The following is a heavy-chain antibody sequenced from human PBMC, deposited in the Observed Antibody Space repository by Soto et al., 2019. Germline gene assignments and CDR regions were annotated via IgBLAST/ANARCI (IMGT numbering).Heavy chain of an antibody. D-gene: IGHD6-19*01. J-gene: IGHJ4*02. CDR1: GFTVSSNY. CDR2: IYSGGST. CDR3: ARGGFSSGWGYFDY. Sequence: EVQLVESGGGLVQPGGSLRLSCAASGFTVSSNYMSWVRQAPGKGLEWVSVIYSGGSTYYADSVKGRFTISRDNSKNMLYRQMNSLRAEDTAVYYCARGGFSSGWGYFDYWGQGTLVTVSS. V-gene: IGHV3-66*01.